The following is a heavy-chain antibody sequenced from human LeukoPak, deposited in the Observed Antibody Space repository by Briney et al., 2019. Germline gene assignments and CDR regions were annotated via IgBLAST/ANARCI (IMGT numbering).Heavy chain of an antibody. CDR3: AKGSTSSWAH. V-gene: IGHV3-7*03. D-gene: IGHD6-13*01. CDR2: TDGEGSRE. J-gene: IGHJ4*02. Sequence: RSGGSLRLSCVASGFTFSDSWMSWVRHVSGKGLEWVAQTDGEGSREKYVDSVKGRFTISSDNSKNTLYLQMNSLRAEDTAVYYCAKGSTSSWAHWGQGTLVTVSS. CDR1: GFTFSDSW.